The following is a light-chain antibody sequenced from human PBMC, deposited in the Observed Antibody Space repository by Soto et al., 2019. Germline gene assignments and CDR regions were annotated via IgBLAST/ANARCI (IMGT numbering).Light chain of an antibody. CDR1: NSNMGRNY. CDR2: RND. CDR3: AVLYNGMNGVA. J-gene: IGLJ2*01. Sequence: QSVLTQTPSASGTPGQRVTISCSGSNSNMGRNYVYWYQQVPGTAPKLLMYRNDVRPSGVPDRFTACKTGNSASLAISGLRSEDEADYYCAVLYNGMNGVAFGGGTKLTVL. V-gene: IGLV1-47*01.